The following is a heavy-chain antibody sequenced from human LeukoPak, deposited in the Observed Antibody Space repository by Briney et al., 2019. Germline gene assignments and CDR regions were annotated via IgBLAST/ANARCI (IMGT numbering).Heavy chain of an antibody. J-gene: IGHJ4*02. CDR2: ISGSGGST. Sequence: GGSMRLACAAYGFTFSSYAMSWVRQAPGKGLEWVSTISGSGGSTYYADSAKGRFTISRDNSKNTLYLQMSSLRAEDTAVYYCAKHPEYYDFWSGYYPYFDYWGQGTLVTVSS. V-gene: IGHV3-23*01. D-gene: IGHD3-3*01. CDR1: GFTFSSYA. CDR3: AKHPEYYDFWSGYYPYFDY.